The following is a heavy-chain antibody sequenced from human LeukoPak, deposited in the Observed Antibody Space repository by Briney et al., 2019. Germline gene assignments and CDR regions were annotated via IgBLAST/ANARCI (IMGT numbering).Heavy chain of an antibody. CDR2: ISGTSGTI. CDR1: GFTFNNYP. V-gene: IGHV3-23*01. D-gene: IGHD2-21*02. CDR3: AKRLGDPRAFDY. J-gene: IGHJ4*02. Sequence: GSLRLSCSTSGFTFNNYPMSWVRQAPGKGLGWVSGISGTSGTINYAAPVKGRSTISRDNSKNTLYLQMNSLRVDDMAVYYCAKRLGDPRAFDYWGQGTLVTVSS.